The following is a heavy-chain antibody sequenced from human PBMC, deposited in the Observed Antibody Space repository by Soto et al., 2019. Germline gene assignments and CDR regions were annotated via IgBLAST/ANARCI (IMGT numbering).Heavy chain of an antibody. CDR3: ARDLGLYGSGSYHAFGI. CDR1: GFTFSSYS. J-gene: IGHJ3*02. Sequence: GGSLSLSCAASGFTFSSYSMNWVRQAPGKGLEWVSSISSSSSYIYYADSVKGRFTISRDNAKNSLYLQMNSLRAEDTAVYYCARDLGLYGSGSYHAFGIWGQGTMVTVSS. V-gene: IGHV3-21*01. CDR2: ISSSSSYI. D-gene: IGHD3-10*01.